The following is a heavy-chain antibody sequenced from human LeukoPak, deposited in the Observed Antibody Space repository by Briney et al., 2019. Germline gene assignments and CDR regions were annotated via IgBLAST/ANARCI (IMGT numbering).Heavy chain of an antibody. Sequence: SVKVSCKASGGTFSSYAISWVRQAPGQGLEWMGGIIPIFGTANYAQKFQGRVTITADKSTSTAYMELSSLRSEDTAVYYCARDFYCSNPMFDPWGQGTLVTVSS. CDR1: GGTFSSYA. J-gene: IGHJ5*02. V-gene: IGHV1-69*06. D-gene: IGHD4-11*01. CDR3: ARDFYCSNPMFDP. CDR2: IIPIFGTA.